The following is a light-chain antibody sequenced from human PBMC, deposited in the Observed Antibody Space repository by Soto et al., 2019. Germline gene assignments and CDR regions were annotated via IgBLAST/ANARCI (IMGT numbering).Light chain of an antibody. CDR1: QSVTSTY. V-gene: IGKV3-20*01. Sequence: ENVLTQSPGTLSLSPGERATLSCRASQSVTSTYLAWYQQKPGQAPRLLIYRASSRATGIADRFSGSGSGTDFTLTIGRLEPEDSAVYYCHQYGSAPWTFGQGTKVEIK. CDR3: HQYGSAPWT. CDR2: RAS. J-gene: IGKJ1*01.